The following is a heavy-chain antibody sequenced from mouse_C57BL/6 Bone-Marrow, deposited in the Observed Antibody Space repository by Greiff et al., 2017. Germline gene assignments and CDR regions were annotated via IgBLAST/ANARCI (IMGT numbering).Heavy chain of an antibody. Sequence: EVKLMESGGDLVKPGGSLKLSCAASGFTFSSYGMSWVRQTPDKRLEWVATISSGGSYTYYPDSVKGRFTISRDNAKDTLYLQMSSLKSEDTAMYYCARNSYYGSSNPYYAMDYWGQGTSVTVSS. V-gene: IGHV5-6*01. D-gene: IGHD1-1*01. CDR2: ISSGGSYT. CDR1: GFTFSSYG. J-gene: IGHJ4*01. CDR3: ARNSYYGSSNPYYAMDY.